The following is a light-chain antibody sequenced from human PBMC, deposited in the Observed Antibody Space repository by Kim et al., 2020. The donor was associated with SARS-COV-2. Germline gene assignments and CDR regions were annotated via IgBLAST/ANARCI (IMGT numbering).Light chain of an antibody. CDR2: SND. CDR3: SAWDDSLNGVI. J-gene: IGLJ2*01. Sequence: QSVLTQPPSASGTPGQRVTISCSGSTSNIGTNAVNWYQQLPGTAPKLLIYSNDHRPSGLPDRFSGSKSGTSASLAISGLQSEDEADYYCSAWDDSLNGVIFGGGTQLTVL. V-gene: IGLV1-44*01. CDR1: TSNIGTNA.